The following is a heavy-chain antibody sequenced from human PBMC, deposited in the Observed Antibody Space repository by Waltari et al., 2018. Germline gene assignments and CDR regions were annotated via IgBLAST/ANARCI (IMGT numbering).Heavy chain of an antibody. V-gene: IGHV5-51*03. J-gene: IGHJ6*02. CDR2: IYPGDSDT. CDR1: GYSFTSYW. Sequence: EVQLVQSGAEVKTPGESLKISCKGSGYSFTSYWIGWLRQMPGKGLEWMGIIYPGDSDTRYSPSFQGQVTISADKSISTAYLQWSSLKASDTAMYYCARRQGGKGEYYYYGMDVWGQGTTVTVSS. D-gene: IGHD2-15*01. CDR3: ARRQGGKGEYYYYGMDV.